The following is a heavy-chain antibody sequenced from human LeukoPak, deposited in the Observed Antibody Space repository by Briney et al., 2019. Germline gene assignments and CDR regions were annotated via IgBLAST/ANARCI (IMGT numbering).Heavy chain of an antibody. Sequence: KSSETLSLTCTVSGGSFSSFYWSWSRQPPGRGLEWIGYIYYSGSTNYNPSLKSRVTISVDTSKNQLSLKMSFVTAADTAVYFCARGGGYSGYEAHDYWGQGTLVTVSS. CDR1: GGSFSSFY. D-gene: IGHD5-12*01. CDR3: ARGGGYSGYEAHDY. V-gene: IGHV4-59*01. CDR2: IYYSGST. J-gene: IGHJ4*02.